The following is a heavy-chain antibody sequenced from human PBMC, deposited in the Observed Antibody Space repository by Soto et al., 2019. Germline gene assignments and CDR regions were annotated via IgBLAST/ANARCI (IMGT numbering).Heavy chain of an antibody. CDR2: IVVGSGET. Sequence: GASVKVSCKASGFTFSSSTVHWVRQARGQRLERIGWIVVGSGETNYAQMFQERVTISRDMSTSAAYMELSSLRIEDTAVYYCAVDRDVEMGTIYLYYWGQGTLVTVSS. D-gene: IGHD1-1*01. CDR1: GFTFSSST. V-gene: IGHV1-58*01. J-gene: IGHJ4*02. CDR3: AVDRDVEMGTIYLYY.